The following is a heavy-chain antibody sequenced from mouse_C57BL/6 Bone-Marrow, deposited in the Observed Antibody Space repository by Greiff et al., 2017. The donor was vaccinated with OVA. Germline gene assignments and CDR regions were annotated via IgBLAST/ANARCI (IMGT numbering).Heavy chain of an antibody. CDR2: IDPENGDT. D-gene: IGHD2-2*01. CDR1: GFNIKDDY. J-gene: IGHJ1*03. CDR3: TLVTTFYWYFDV. V-gene: IGHV14-4*01. Sequence: EVQGVESGAELVRPGASVKLSCTASGFNIKDDYMHWVKQRPEQGLEWIGWIDPENGDTEYASKFQGKATITADTSSNTAYLQLSSLTSEDTAVYYCTLVTTFYWYFDVWGTGTTVTVSS.